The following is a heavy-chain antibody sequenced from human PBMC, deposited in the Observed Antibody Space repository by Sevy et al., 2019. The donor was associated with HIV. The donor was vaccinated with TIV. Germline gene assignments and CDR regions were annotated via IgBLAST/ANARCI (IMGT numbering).Heavy chain of an antibody. J-gene: IGHJ5*02. CDR2: IWYDGSNK. Sequence: GVSLRLSCAASGFTFSSYGRHWVRQAPGKGLEWVAVIWYDGSNKYYADSVKGRFTISRDNSKNTLYLQMNSLRAEDTAVYYCARDPGRGGWFDPWGQGTLVTVSS. CDR3: ARDPGRGGWFDP. CDR1: GFTFSSYG. D-gene: IGHD3-16*01. V-gene: IGHV3-33*01.